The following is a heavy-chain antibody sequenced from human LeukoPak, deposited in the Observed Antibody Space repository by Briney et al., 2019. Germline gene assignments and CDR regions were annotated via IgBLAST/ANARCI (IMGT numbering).Heavy chain of an antibody. CDR3: ARVGYSSIWYGPTCFDY. Sequence: SETLSLTCTVSGGSIRSDYWSWIRQSPGKKLEWIGYLSDTGSTNYNPSLKSRVTISRDTSKNQFSLKLSSVTAADTAVYYCARVGYSSIWYGPTCFDYWGQGSLVTVSS. CDR2: LSDTGST. D-gene: IGHD6-13*01. V-gene: IGHV4-59*01. CDR1: GGSIRSDY. J-gene: IGHJ4*02.